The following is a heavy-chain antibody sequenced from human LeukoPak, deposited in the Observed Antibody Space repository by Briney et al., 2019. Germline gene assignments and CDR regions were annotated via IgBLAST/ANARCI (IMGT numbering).Heavy chain of an antibody. CDR3: ARDPATVTSYFDY. CDR1: GGSISSYY. Sequence: SETLSLTCTVSGGSISSYYWSWIRQPPGKGLEWIGYIYYSGSTNYNPSLKSRVTISLDTSKNQFSLRLSSVTAADTAVYYCARDPATVTSYFDYWGQGTLVTVSS. V-gene: IGHV4-59*01. D-gene: IGHD4-17*01. J-gene: IGHJ4*02. CDR2: IYYSGST.